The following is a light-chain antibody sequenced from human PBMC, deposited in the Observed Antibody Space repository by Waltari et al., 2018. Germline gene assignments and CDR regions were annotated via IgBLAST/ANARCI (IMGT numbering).Light chain of an antibody. CDR3: QQYFDIPT. CDR1: QTLFRSSDTRNH. CDR2: WTS. J-gene: IGKJ4*01. Sequence: DIVMTQSPDSLAVSLGERATINCKSSQTLFRSSDTRNHLAGYQQSPGQPPKLLIYWTSTRESGVPDRFSGGGSGTDFTLTISSLQAEDVAVYYCQQYFDIPTFGGGTKVEIK. V-gene: IGKV4-1*01.